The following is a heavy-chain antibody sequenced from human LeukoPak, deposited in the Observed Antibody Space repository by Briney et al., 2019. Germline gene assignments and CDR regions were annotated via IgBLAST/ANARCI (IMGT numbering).Heavy chain of an antibody. CDR2: ISRSSGSI. D-gene: IGHD3-16*01. CDR1: GFTFSSYS. CDR3: ARGGSYWDY. Sequence: GGSLRLSCAASGFTFSSYSMNWVRQAPGKGLEWVSFISRSSGSIYYADSVKGRFTISRDNAENSLYLQMNSLRDEDTAVYYCARGGSYWDYWGQGTLVTVSS. V-gene: IGHV3-48*02. J-gene: IGHJ4*02.